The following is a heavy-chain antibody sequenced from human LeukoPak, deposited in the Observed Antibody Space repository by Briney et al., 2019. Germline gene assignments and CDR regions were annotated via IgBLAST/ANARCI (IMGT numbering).Heavy chain of an antibody. D-gene: IGHD6-13*01. CDR2: IGGSGGGT. Sequence: GGSLRLSCAASRFTFSSYAMTWVRQAPGKGLEWVSAIGGSGGGTYYADSVKGRFTISRDNSKNTLYLQMNSLRAEDTAIYYCAKGGSSWYRDYWGQGTLVTVS. CDR1: RFTFSSYA. CDR3: AKGGSSWYRDY. V-gene: IGHV3-23*01. J-gene: IGHJ4*02.